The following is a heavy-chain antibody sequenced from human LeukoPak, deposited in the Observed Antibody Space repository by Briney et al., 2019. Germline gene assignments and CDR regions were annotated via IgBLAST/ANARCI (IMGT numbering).Heavy chain of an antibody. CDR1: GFTFTSYA. V-gene: IGHV3-23*01. J-gene: IGHJ2*01. Sequence: GGSLRLSCGASGFTFTSYAMSWIRQAPGKGLEWVSAISGGGENTYYGDSVKGRFTISRDNSKNTLYLQMDSLRAEDTATYYCAKPRAMTTGVGRYFDLWGRGTLVTVSS. CDR3: AKPRAMTTGVGRYFDL. D-gene: IGHD1-1*01. CDR2: ISGGGENT.